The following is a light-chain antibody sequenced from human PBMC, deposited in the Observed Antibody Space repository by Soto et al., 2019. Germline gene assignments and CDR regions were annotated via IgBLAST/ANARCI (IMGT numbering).Light chain of an antibody. Sequence: QSALTQPASVSGSPGQSITISCTGTSSDVGGYNYVTWYQQHPGKVPKLIIYDVIRRPSGVSDRFSGSKSGNTASLPISGLQPEDEADYYCSSYTRSTTLVFGGGTKVTVL. V-gene: IGLV2-14*01. CDR3: SSYTRSTTLV. J-gene: IGLJ3*02. CDR1: SSDVGGYNY. CDR2: DVI.